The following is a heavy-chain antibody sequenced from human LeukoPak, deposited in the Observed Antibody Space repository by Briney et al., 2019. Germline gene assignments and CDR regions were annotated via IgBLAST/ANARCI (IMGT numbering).Heavy chain of an antibody. Sequence: SETLSLTCSVSGGSLSNYYWNWIRQPPGRGLGGIGSMYYGGSTNYNPSLKSRVTISVDTSENQFSLKVSSVTAADTAVYYCARHRGSSWYESFDYWGQGILVTVSS. J-gene: IGHJ4*02. D-gene: IGHD6-13*01. CDR3: ARHRGSSWYESFDY. V-gene: IGHV4-59*08. CDR1: GGSLSNYY. CDR2: MYYGGST.